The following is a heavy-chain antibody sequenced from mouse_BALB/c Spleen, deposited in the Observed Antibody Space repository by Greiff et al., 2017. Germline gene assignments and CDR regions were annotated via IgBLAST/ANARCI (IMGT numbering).Heavy chain of an antibody. CDR3: ARSYYYGSSDYAMDY. J-gene: IGHJ4*01. V-gene: IGHV14-3*02. D-gene: IGHD1-1*01. CDR1: GFNIKDTY. Sequence: EVKLQQSGAELVKPGASVKLSCTASGFNIKDTYMHWVKQRPEQGLEWIGRIDPANGNTKYDPKFQGKATITADTSSNTAYLQLSSLTSEDTAVYYCARSYYYGSSDYAMDYWGQGTSVTVSS. CDR2: IDPANGNT.